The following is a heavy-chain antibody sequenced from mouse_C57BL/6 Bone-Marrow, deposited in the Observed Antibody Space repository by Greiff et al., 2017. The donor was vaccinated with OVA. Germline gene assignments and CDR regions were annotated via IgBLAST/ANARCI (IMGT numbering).Heavy chain of an antibody. CDR2: IYPGDGDT. V-gene: IGHV1-82*01. CDR3: ARSGRRGFAY. CDR1: GYAFSSSW. Sequence: LQESGPELVKPGASVKISCKASGYAFSSSWMNWVKQRPGKGLEWIGRIYPGDGDTNYNGKFKGKATLTADKSSSTAYMQLSSLTSEDSAVYFCARSGRRGFAYWGQGTLVTVSA. J-gene: IGHJ3*01. D-gene: IGHD2-12*01.